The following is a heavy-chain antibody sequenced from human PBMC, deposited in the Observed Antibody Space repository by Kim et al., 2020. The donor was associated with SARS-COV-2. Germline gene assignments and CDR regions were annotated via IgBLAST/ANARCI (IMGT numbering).Heavy chain of an antibody. J-gene: IGHJ3*02. CDR2: IKQDGSEK. CDR1: GFTFSSYW. D-gene: IGHD2-2*01. Sequence: GGSLRLSCAASGFTFSSYWMSWVRQAPGKGLEWVANIKQDGSEKYYVDSVKGRFTISRDNAKNSLYLQMNSLRAEDTAVYYCAREGPTGDWCSSTSCYADAFDIWGQGTMVTVSS. CDR3: AREGPTGDWCSSTSCYADAFDI. V-gene: IGHV3-7*01.